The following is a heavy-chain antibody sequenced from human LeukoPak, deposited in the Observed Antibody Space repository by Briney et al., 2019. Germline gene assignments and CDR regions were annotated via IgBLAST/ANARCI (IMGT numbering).Heavy chain of an antibody. V-gene: IGHV3-74*01. D-gene: IGHD3-22*01. Sequence: GGSLRLSCAASGFTFRSYWMHRVRQAPGKGLVWVSHIYTDGSTATYADSVRGRFTISRDNAKNTLYLQMNSLSAEDTAVYYCARNLYDSGGYYLGLDYWGQGTLVTVSS. CDR2: IYTDGSTA. CDR3: ARNLYDSGGYYLGLDY. J-gene: IGHJ4*02. CDR1: GFTFRSYW.